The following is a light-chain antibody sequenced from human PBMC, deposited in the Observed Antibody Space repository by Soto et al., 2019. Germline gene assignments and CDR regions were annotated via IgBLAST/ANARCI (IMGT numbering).Light chain of an antibody. CDR1: QSISNW. CDR3: QQYNTYPRT. V-gene: IGKV1-5*03. Sequence: DIQMTQSPSTLSASVGVRVTITCRASQSISNWLAWYQQKPGKAPRLLIHKASNLESEFPSRFSGSGSGTEFTLTISSLQPDDFATYYCQQYNTYPRTFGQGTKVEIK. J-gene: IGKJ1*01. CDR2: KAS.